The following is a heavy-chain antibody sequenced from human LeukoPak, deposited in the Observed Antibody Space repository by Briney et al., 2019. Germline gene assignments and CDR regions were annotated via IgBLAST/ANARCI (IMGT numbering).Heavy chain of an antibody. Sequence: SETLSLTCAVYGGSLSGYYWSWIRQPPGKGLEWIGEINHSGSTNYNPSLKSRVTISVDTSKNQFSLKLSSVTAADTAVYYCARVWYYYDSSGLNWFDPWGQGTLVTVSS. CDR1: GGSLSGYY. J-gene: IGHJ5*02. CDR3: ARVWYYYDSSGLNWFDP. V-gene: IGHV4-34*01. CDR2: INHSGST. D-gene: IGHD3-22*01.